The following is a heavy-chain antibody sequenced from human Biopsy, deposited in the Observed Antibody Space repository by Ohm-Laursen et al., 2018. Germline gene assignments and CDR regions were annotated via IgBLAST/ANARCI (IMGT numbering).Heavy chain of an antibody. CDR2: IMPVFGVV. J-gene: IGHJ6*02. Sequence: SSVKVSCKASGGNLRSYGISWVRQAPGQGLEWMGGIMPVFGVVNYGQNFEGRVTIDADDSTTTVDLCSLASEDTAVYYCARGIAVVRSLDVWGQGTTVAVSS. V-gene: IGHV1-69*01. D-gene: IGHD5-18*01. CDR1: GGNLRSYG. CDR3: ARGIAVVRSLDV.